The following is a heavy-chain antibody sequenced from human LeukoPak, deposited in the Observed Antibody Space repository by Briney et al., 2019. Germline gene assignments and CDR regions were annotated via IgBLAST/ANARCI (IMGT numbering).Heavy chain of an antibody. J-gene: IGHJ4*02. Sequence: GRSLRLSCAASGFTFDDYAMHWVRQAPGKGLEWVSGISWNSGSIGYADSVKGRFTISRDNAKNSLYLQMNSLRAEDTALYYCARGRTVTGYWGQGTLVTVSS. CDR2: ISWNSGSI. V-gene: IGHV3-9*01. D-gene: IGHD4-17*01. CDR1: GFTFDDYA. CDR3: ARGRTVTGY.